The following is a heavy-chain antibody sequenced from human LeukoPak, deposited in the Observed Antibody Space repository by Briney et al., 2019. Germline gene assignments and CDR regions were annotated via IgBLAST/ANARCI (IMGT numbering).Heavy chain of an antibody. V-gene: IGHV3-48*01. CDR2: ISSSSSTI. CDR3: ASLYCSGGSCYGAGAFDI. Sequence: GGSLRLSCAASGFTFSSYSMNWDRQAPGKGLEWVSYISSSSSTIYYADSVKGRFTISRDNAKNSLYLQMNSLRAEDTAVYYCASLYCSGGSCYGAGAFDIWGQGTMVTVSS. CDR1: GFTFSSYS. D-gene: IGHD2-15*01. J-gene: IGHJ3*02.